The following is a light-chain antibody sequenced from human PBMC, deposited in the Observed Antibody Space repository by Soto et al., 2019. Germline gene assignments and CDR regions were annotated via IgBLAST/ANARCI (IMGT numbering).Light chain of an antibody. V-gene: IGKV1-27*01. CDR1: QAISNY. Sequence: DIPMTQSPSSVSASVGDRVTITCRASQAISNYLAWYQQKPGEVPKVLIYAASTLQSGVPSRFSGSGSGTDFTLTITSLQPEDVATYYCQKYNRAPFTFGPGTKVDLK. J-gene: IGKJ3*01. CDR2: AAS. CDR3: QKYNRAPFT.